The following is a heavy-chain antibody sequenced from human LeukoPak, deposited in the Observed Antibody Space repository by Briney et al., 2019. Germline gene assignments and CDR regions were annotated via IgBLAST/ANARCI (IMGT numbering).Heavy chain of an antibody. D-gene: IGHD2-21*02. CDR2: IIPIFGTA. CDR3: AGGLSPYCGGDCPDY. V-gene: IGHV1-69*05. Sequence: SVKVSCKASGYTFTGYYMHWVRQAPGQGLEWMGRIIPIFGTANYAQKFQGRVTITTDESTSTAYMELSSLRSEDTAVYYCAGGLSPYCGGDCPDYWGQGTLVTVSS. CDR1: GYTFTGYY. J-gene: IGHJ4*02.